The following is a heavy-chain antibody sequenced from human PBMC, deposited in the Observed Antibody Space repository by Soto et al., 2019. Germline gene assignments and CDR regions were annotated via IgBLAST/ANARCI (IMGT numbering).Heavy chain of an antibody. D-gene: IGHD3-10*01. J-gene: IGHJ3*02. Sequence: SVKVSCKASGYTFTSYGISWVRQAPGQGLEWMGGIIPIFGTANYAQKFQGRVTITADESTSTAYMELSSLRSEDTAVYYCARDVYGSGDIWGQGTMVNVSS. CDR2: IIPIFGTA. CDR3: ARDVYGSGDI. CDR1: GYTFTSYG. V-gene: IGHV1-69*13.